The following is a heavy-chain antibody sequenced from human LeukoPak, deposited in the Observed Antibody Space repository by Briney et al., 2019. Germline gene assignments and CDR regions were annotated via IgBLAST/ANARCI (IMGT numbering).Heavy chain of an antibody. CDR1: GFTFSNYA. Sequence: SGGSLRLSCAASGFTFSNYAMSWVRQAPGRGLEWVSTISGGGDSIYYADSVKGRFTISRDNSKNTLYLQMKSLRVEDTAVYYCAKESPQFDYWGQGTLVTVSS. J-gene: IGHJ4*02. CDR3: AKESPQFDY. V-gene: IGHV3-23*01. CDR2: ISGGGDSI.